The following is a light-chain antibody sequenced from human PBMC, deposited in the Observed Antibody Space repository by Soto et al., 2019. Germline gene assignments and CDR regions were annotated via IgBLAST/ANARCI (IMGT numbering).Light chain of an antibody. Sequence: QSVLTQPPSVSAAPGQKVTISCSGSSSNIGNNYVSRYQQLPGTAPKLLIYDNNKRPSGIPDRFSGSKSGTSATLGITGLQTGDEADYYCGTWDSSLNVGVFGGGTKLTVL. CDR2: DNN. CDR3: GTWDSSLNVGV. J-gene: IGLJ2*01. V-gene: IGLV1-51*01. CDR1: SSNIGNNY.